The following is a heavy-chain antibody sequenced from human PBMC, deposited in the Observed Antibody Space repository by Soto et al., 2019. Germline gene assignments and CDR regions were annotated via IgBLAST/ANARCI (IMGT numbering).Heavy chain of an antibody. CDR2: IWYDGINI. V-gene: IGHV3-33*06. Sequence: PGGSLSLSCEASGFNFTKYGMHWVRQAPGKGLQWVAVIWYDGINIFYGDSVRGRFTISRDNSKNTLSLQMNSLRAEDTGIYYCAKDRVAGVTGVYSMDVWGQGTTVTVSS. D-gene: IGHD6-19*01. J-gene: IGHJ6*02. CDR1: GFNFTKYG. CDR3: AKDRVAGVTGVYSMDV.